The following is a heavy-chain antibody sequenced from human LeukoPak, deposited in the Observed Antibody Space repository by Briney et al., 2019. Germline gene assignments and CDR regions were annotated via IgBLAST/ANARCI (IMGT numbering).Heavy chain of an antibody. CDR1: GGSISSGGYY. J-gene: IGHJ4*02. Sequence: SETLSLTCTVSGGSISSGGYYWSWIRQPPGKGLEWIGYIYHSGTTYYNPSLKSRVTISVDRSKNQFSLKLCSVTAADTAVYYCAREDVAGYFDYWGQGTLVTVSS. CDR2: IYHSGTT. D-gene: IGHD6-19*01. V-gene: IGHV4-30-2*01. CDR3: AREDVAGYFDY.